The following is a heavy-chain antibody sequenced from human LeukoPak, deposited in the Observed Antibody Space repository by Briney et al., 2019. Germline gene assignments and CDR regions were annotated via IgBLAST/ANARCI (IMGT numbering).Heavy chain of an antibody. D-gene: IGHD2-2*01. V-gene: IGHV4-4*02. CDR3: ARERSTYAGAPENWFDP. CDR1: GGSISSSNW. CDR2: IYHSGST. Sequence: SETLSLTCAVSGGSISSSNWWSWVRQPPGKGLEWIGEIYHSGSTNYNPSLKSRVTISVDRSKTQFSLKLSSVTAADTAVYYCARERSTYAGAPENWFDPWGQGILVTVSS. J-gene: IGHJ5*02.